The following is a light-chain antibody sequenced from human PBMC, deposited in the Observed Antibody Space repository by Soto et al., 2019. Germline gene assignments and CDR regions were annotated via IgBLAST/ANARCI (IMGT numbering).Light chain of an antibody. CDR2: AAS. Sequence: DIQMTQSPPSLSASVRDRVTITRPASQIISSYLNWYQQQPGKAPKLLIYAASSLQSGVPSRFSSNGYGTDFALTISSLRAEDFATYFRQQSYSTWTFGQGTKVDI. J-gene: IGKJ1*01. V-gene: IGKV1-39*01. CDR3: QQSYSTWT. CDR1: QIISSY.